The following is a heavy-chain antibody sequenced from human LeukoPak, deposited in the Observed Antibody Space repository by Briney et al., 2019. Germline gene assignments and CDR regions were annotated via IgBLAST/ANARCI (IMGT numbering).Heavy chain of an antibody. D-gene: IGHD4-17*01. V-gene: IGHV3-21*01. J-gene: IGHJ3*02. CDR3: ARDFDYGDPSTSAQDAFDI. Sequence: PGGSLRLSCAASGFTFSSYAMNWVRQAPGKGLEWVSSISSSSSYIYYADSVKGRFTISRDNAKNSLYLQMNSLRAEDTAVYYCARDFDYGDPSTSAQDAFDIWGQGTMVTVSS. CDR1: GFTFSSYA. CDR2: ISSSSSYI.